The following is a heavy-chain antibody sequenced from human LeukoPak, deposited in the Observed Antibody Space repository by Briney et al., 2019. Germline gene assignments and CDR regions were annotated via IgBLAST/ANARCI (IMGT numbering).Heavy chain of an antibody. V-gene: IGHV3-21*01. D-gene: IGHD3-3*01. CDR3: AIFGGRGFIFDI. CDR1: GFTFSSYS. CDR2: ISSSSSYI. J-gene: IGHJ3*02. Sequence: GGSLRLSCAASGFTFSSYSMNWVRQAPGKGLEWVSSISSSSSYIYYADSVKGRFTISRDNAKNSLYLQMNSLRAEDTAVYYCAIFGGRGFIFDIWGKGTMVTFSS.